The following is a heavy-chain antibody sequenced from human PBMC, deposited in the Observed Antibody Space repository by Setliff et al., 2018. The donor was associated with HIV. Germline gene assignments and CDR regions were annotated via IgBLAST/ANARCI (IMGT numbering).Heavy chain of an antibody. CDR2: VYTSGKH. V-gene: IGHV4-61*09. CDR1: GASLTSGSYS. CDR3: ARGEGGFLDFDLVLTTFDF. Sequence: SETLSLTCSVSGASLTSGSYSWNWLRLPAGKGLEWIGYVYTSGKHNYNPSLESRAAIFLDTSKKQFSLSLTSVTAADTAVYYCARGEGGFLDFDLVLTTFDFWGQGTPVTVSS. J-gene: IGHJ4*02. D-gene: IGHD3-9*01.